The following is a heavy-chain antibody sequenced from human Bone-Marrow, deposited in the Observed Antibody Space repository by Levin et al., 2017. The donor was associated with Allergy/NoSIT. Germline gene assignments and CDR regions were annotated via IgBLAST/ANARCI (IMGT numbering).Heavy chain of an antibody. CDR3: ASRLSDLPFTH. CDR1: GFPFSNYA. V-gene: IGHV3-23*01. Sequence: PGGSLRLSCAASGFPFSNYAMHWVRQAPGKGPEWVSSITPTGTDTYYADSVKGRFTISRDNSKKTLYLLMISLKDADAAVYYCASRLSDLPFTHWGQGTVVTVSS. J-gene: IGHJ4*02. CDR2: ITPTGTDT. D-gene: IGHD1-26*01.